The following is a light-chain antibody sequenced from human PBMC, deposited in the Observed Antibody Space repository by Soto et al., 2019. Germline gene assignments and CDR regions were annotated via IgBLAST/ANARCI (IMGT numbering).Light chain of an antibody. CDR1: QGISNY. CDR3: QKYNSTPWT. Sequence: DIQMTQSPSSLSASVRDRVTITCRASQGISNYLAWYQQKPGKVPKLLIYAASTLQSGVPSRFSGSGSGTDVTLTISSLQPEDGATYYCQKYNSTPWTFGQGTKVEIK. J-gene: IGKJ1*01. CDR2: AAS. V-gene: IGKV1-27*01.